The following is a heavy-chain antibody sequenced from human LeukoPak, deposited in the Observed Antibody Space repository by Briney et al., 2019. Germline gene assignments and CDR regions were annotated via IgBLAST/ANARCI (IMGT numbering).Heavy chain of an antibody. J-gene: IGHJ6*03. CDR2: IIPIFGTA. V-gene: IGHV1-69*06. CDR1: GYTFTRYY. Sequence: ASVKVSCKASGYTFTRYYMHWVRQAPGQGLEWMGGIIPIFGTANYAQKFQGRVTITADKSTSTAYMELSSLRSEDTAVYYCARDRGMIVDRSYYYYYMDVWGKGTTVTVSS. CDR3: ARDRGMIVDRSYYYYYMDV. D-gene: IGHD3-22*01.